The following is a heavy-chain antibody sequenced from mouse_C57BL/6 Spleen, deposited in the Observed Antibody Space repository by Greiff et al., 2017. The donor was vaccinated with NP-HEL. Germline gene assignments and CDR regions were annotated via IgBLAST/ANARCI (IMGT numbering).Heavy chain of an antibody. CDR2: IRSKSNNYAT. CDR1: GFSFNTYA. D-gene: IGHD2-5*01. V-gene: IGHV10-1*01. J-gene: IGHJ4*01. CDR3: VKTSNYRYAMDY. Sequence: EVKLMESGGGLVQPKGSLKLSCAASGFSFNTYAMNWVRQAPGKGLEWVARIRSKSNNYATYYADSVKDRFTISRDDSESMLYLQMNNLKTEDTAMYYCVKTSNYRYAMDYWGQGTSVTVSS.